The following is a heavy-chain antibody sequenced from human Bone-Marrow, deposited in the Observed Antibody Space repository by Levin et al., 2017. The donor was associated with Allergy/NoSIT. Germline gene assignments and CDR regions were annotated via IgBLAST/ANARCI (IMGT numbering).Heavy chain of an antibody. CDR1: GFTFSSYG. CDR3: AKGWATVTTWFDP. D-gene: IGHD4-17*01. V-gene: IGHV3-30*18. Sequence: GGSLRLSCAASGFTFSSYGMHWVRQAPGKGLEWVAVISYDGSNKYYADSVKGRFTISRDNSKNTLYLQMNSLRAEDTAVYYCAKGWATVTTWFDPWGQGTLVTVSS. J-gene: IGHJ5*02. CDR2: ISYDGSNK.